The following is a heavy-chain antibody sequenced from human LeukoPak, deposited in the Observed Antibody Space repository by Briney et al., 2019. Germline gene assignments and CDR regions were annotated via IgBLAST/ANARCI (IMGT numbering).Heavy chain of an antibody. CDR2: ISYDGSNK. CDR3: AGPYYYGSGLDY. Sequence: PGGSLRLSCAASGFTFSTYWMSWVRQAPGKGLEWVAVISYDGSNKYYADSVKGRFTISRDNSKNTLYLQMNSLRAEDTAVYYCAGPYYYGSGLDYWGQGTLVTVSS. J-gene: IGHJ4*02. V-gene: IGHV3-30-3*01. D-gene: IGHD3-10*01. CDR1: GFTFSTYW.